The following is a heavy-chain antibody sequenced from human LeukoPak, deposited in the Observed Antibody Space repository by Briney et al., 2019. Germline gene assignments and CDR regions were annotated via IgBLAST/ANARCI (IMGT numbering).Heavy chain of an antibody. CDR2: IYHSGST. CDR3: ARDYSGSYLLPGY. CDR1: GGSISSGGYS. Sequence: SQTLSFTCAVSGGSISSGGYSWSWIRQPPGKGLEWIGYIYHSGSTYYNPSLKSRVTISVDRSKNQFSLKLSSVTAADTAVYYCARDYSGSYLLPGYWGQGTLVTVSS. V-gene: IGHV4-30-2*01. D-gene: IGHD1-26*01. J-gene: IGHJ4*02.